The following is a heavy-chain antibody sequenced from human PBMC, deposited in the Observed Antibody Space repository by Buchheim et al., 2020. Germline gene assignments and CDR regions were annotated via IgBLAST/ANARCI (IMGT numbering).Heavy chain of an antibody. CDR3: ARSMVRGSSRLHYYGMDV. CDR1: GFTFSSYG. CDR2: IWYDGSNK. J-gene: IGHJ6*02. D-gene: IGHD3-10*01. V-gene: IGHV3-33*01. Sequence: QVQLVESGGGVVQPGRSLRLSCAASGFTFSSYGMHWVRQAPGKGLEWVAVIWYDGSNKYYADSVKGRFTISRDNSKNTLYLQMNSLRAEDTAVYYCARSMVRGSSRLHYYGMDVWGQGTT.